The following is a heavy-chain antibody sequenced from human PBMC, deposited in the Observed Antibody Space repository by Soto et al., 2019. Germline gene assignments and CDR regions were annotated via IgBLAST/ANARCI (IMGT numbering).Heavy chain of an antibody. CDR3: ARVSCTSTSCLYYFDS. CDR2: VRSKDFGGTR. V-gene: IGHV3-49*05. D-gene: IGHD2-2*01. J-gene: IGHJ4*02. Sequence: KPGGSLRLSCTASGFTFGDYAMSWFRQAPGKGLEWVGFVRSKDFGGTRDYAASVKGRVTISRDDSKSIAYLQMNSLKSEDTAMYYCARVSCTSTSCLYYFDSWGQGTLVTVSS. CDR1: GFTFGDYA.